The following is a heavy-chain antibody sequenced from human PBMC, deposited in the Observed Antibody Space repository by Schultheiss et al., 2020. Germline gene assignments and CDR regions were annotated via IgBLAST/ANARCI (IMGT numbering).Heavy chain of an antibody. D-gene: IGHD4-17*01. Sequence: GGSLRLSCAASGFTFSSYWMSWVRQAPGKGLEWVANIKQDGSEKYYVDSVKGRFTISRDNAKNSLYLQMNSLRAEDTAVYYCARDARAATFRDYGDPKSTYYFDYWGQGTLVTVSS. J-gene: IGHJ4*02. CDR1: GFTFSSYW. CDR2: IKQDGSEK. V-gene: IGHV3-7*01. CDR3: ARDARAATFRDYGDPKSTYYFDY.